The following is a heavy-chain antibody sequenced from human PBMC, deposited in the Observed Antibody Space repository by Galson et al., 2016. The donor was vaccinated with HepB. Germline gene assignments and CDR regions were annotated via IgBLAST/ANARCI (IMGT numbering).Heavy chain of an antibody. D-gene: IGHD5-24*01. CDR3: ARDFLEMAVGTPSPGY. CDR2: INRDGSDQ. Sequence: SLRLSCAASGFTFSASWMYWVRQTPGKGLEWVANINRDGSDQYYAESVRGRFTISRDNVKNSLYLQMNSLRAEDTAVYYCARDFLEMAVGTPSPGYWGQGTLVTVSS. J-gene: IGHJ4*02. CDR1: GFTFSASW. V-gene: IGHV3-7*01.